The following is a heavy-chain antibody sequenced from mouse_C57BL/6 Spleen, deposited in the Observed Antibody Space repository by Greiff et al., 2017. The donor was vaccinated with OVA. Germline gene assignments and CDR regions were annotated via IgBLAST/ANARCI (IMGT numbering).Heavy chain of an antibody. CDR1: GYTFTDYE. Sequence: VQLVESGAELVRPGASVTLSCKASGYTFTDYEMHWVKQTPVHGLEWIGAIDPETGGTAYNQKFKGKAILTADKSSSTAYMELRSLTSEDAAVYYYTRATTVVVPFDYWGQGTTPTVSS. CDR3: TRATTVVVPFDY. J-gene: IGHJ2*01. CDR2: IDPETGGT. D-gene: IGHD1-1*01. V-gene: IGHV1-15*01.